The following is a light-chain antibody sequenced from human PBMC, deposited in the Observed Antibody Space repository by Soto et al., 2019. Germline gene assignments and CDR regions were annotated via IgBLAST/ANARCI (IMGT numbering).Light chain of an antibody. V-gene: IGKV3-11*01. CDR3: QQHSTWPLT. CDR1: QSVSSN. CDR2: DVF. Sequence: EIVLIQSPATLSLSPGERATLSCRASQSVSSNLAWYQQNPGQAPRLLIFDVFNRATGIPARFSGSGSVTDFTLTISSLEPEDFAVYYCQQHSTWPLTFGGGTKVEIK. J-gene: IGKJ4*01.